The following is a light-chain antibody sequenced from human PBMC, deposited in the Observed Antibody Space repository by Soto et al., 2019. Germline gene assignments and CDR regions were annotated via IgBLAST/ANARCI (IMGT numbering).Light chain of an antibody. J-gene: IGKJ2*01. CDR2: GAS. Sequence: EIVLTQSPGTLSLSPGERATLSCRASQILSSSQILDSSYLAWYQQKPGQAPRLLIYGASSRATGIPDRFSGSGSGTDFTLTISRLEPEDFAVYYCQHYGRSSYTFGQGTKLEIK. V-gene: IGKV3-20*01. CDR3: QHYGRSSYT. CDR1: QILSSSQILDSSY.